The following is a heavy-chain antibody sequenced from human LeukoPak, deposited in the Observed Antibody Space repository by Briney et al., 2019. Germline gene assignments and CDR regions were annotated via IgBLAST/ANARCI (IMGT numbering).Heavy chain of an antibody. V-gene: IGHV3-21*01. CDR1: GFTFSSYS. Sequence: PGGSLRLSCAASGFTFSSYSMNWVRQAPGKGLEWVSSISSSSSYIYYADSVKSRFTISRDNAKNSLYLQMNSLRAEDTAVYYCARYGSGSYYNDYWGQGTLVTVSS. CDR3: ARYGSGSYYNDY. CDR2: ISSSSSYI. D-gene: IGHD3-10*01. J-gene: IGHJ4*02.